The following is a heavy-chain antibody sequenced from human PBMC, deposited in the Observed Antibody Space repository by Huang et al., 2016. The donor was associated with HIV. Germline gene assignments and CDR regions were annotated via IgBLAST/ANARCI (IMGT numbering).Heavy chain of an antibody. CDR1: GYSFTNYW. CDR3: ARSEVLVTAVPFDH. J-gene: IGHJ4*02. Sequence: EVQLVQSEAEVKKPGESLKISCRGSGYSFTNYWIGWVRQRPGEGLEWRGVIYTADSDPRYSPSFQGQVTFSADKSTRTAYVQWSSLQASDTAIYYCARSEVLVTAVPFDHWGQGTLVTVSS. D-gene: IGHD2-21*02. V-gene: IGHV5-51*03. CDR2: IYTADSDP.